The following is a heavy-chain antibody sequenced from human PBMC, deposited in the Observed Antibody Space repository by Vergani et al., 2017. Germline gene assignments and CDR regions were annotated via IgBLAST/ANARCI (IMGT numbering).Heavy chain of an antibody. J-gene: IGHJ4*02. CDR3: ARGAVEQQLDDY. D-gene: IGHD6-13*01. Sequence: QVQLQESGAGLLKPSETLSLTCAVYGGSFSGYYWSWIRQPPGKGLEWIGEINHSGSTNYNPSLKSRVTISVDTSKNQFSLKLSSVTAADTAVYYCARGAVEQQLDDYWGQGTLVTVSS. V-gene: IGHV4-34*01. CDR1: GGSFSGYY. CDR2: INHSGST.